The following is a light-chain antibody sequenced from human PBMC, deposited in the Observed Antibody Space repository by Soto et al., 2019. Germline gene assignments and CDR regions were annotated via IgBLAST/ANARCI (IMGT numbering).Light chain of an antibody. CDR1: SSNIGSNT. CDR3: AAWDDSLNGRV. J-gene: IGLJ1*01. V-gene: IGLV1-44*01. Sequence: QSVLTQPPSASGTPGQRVTISCSGSSSNIGSNTVNWYQQLPGTAPNLLSFTNNQRPSGVPDRFSGSKSGPSASLAISGLQSEDEADYYCAAWDDSLNGRVFGTGTKVTVL. CDR2: TNN.